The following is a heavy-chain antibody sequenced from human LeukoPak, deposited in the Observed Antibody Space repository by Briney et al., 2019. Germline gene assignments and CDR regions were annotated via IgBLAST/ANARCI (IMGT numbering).Heavy chain of an antibody. CDR3: ARVGVLGIAAAGTRGAIDI. Sequence: SVKVSCKTSGGTFSSYTISWVRQAPGQGLKWMGRIIPILGIANYAQKFQGRVTITADKSTSTAYMELSSLRSEDTAVYYCARVGVLGIAAAGTRGAIDIWGQGTMVTVSS. J-gene: IGHJ3*02. D-gene: IGHD6-13*01. CDR1: GGTFSSYT. CDR2: IIPILGIA. V-gene: IGHV1-69*02.